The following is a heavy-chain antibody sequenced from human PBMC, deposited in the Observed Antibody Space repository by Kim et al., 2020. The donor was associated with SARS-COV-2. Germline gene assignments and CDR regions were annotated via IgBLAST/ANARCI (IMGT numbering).Heavy chain of an antibody. CDR3: GRDTLPGGMDV. V-gene: IGHV3-9*01. Sequence: GRIDYADSVKGRFTISRDNAKNSVYLQMNSLRGEDTAVYYCGRDTLPGGMDVWGQGTTVTVSS. CDR2: GRI. J-gene: IGHJ6*02.